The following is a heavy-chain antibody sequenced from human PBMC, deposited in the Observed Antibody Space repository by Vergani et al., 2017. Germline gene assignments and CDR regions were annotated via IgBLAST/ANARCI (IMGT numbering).Heavy chain of an antibody. CDR3: ARDFPLRRKHARWFDP. CDR2: INHSGST. Sequence: QVQLQQWGAGLLKPSETLSLTCAVYGGSFSGYYWSWIRQPPGKGLEWIGEINHSGSTNYNPSLKSRVTISVDTSKNQFSLKLSSVTAADTAVYYCARDFPLRRKHARWFDPRGQETLVTVSS. J-gene: IGHJ5*02. D-gene: IGHD4/OR15-4a*01. V-gene: IGHV4-34*01. CDR1: GGSFSGYY.